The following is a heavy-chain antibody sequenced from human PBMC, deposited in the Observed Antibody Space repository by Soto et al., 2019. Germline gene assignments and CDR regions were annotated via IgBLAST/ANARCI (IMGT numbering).Heavy chain of an antibody. CDR3: ARDRTLSGYVYYHSYYRYGMSF. CDR2: IYPGDSDT. Sequence: GESLKISCKGSGYSFTSYWIGWVRQMPGKGLEWMGIIYPGDSDTRYSPSFQGQVTISADKSISTAYLQWSSLKASDTAMYYCARDRTLSGYVYYHSYYRYGMSFWGQGSTDPVSS. D-gene: IGHD5-12*01. J-gene: IGHJ6*02. CDR1: GYSFTSYW. V-gene: IGHV5-51*01.